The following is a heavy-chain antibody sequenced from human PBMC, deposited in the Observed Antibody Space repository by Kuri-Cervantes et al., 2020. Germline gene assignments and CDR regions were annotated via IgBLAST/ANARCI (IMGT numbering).Heavy chain of an antibody. CDR1: GFTFDDYA. V-gene: IGHV3-9*01. Sequence: GGSLRLSCAASGFTFDDYAMHWVRQAPGKGLEWASGISWNSGSIGYADSVKGRFTISRDNSKNTLYLQMNSLRAEDTAVYYCTRKGLWGDGFDIWGQGTMVTVSS. CDR3: TRKGLWGDGFDI. D-gene: IGHD4/OR15-4a*01. J-gene: IGHJ3*02. CDR2: ISWNSGSI.